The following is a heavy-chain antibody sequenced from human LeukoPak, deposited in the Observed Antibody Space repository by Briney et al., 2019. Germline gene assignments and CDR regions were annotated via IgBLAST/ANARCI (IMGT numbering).Heavy chain of an antibody. CDR1: GLSVSSNY. V-gene: IGHV3-66*01. CDR2: IYPAGNT. Sequence: PGGSLRLSCIVSGLSVSSNYMSWVRQAPGKGLEYLSFIYPAGNTFYADSVKGRFTISRDNSKNTLDLQMNSLRAEDTAVYYCARTPIHHAGAYGSYFDYWGQGTLVTVSS. D-gene: IGHD4-17*01. CDR3: ARTPIHHAGAYGSYFDY. J-gene: IGHJ4*02.